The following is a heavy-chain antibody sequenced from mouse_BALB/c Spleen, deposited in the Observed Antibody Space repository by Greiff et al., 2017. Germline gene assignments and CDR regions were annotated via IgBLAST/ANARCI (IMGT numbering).Heavy chain of an antibody. CDR1: GYTFTSYY. D-gene: IGHD2-3*01. CDR2: INPSNGGT. V-gene: IGHV1S81*02. J-gene: IGHJ2*01. CDR3: TRSDGYYSGY. Sequence: QVQLQQSGAELVKPGASVKLSCKASGYTFTSYYMYWVKQRPGQGLEWIGEINPSNGGTNFNEKFKSKATLTVDKSSSTAYMQLSSLTSEDSAVYYCTRSDGYYSGYWGQGTTLTVSS.